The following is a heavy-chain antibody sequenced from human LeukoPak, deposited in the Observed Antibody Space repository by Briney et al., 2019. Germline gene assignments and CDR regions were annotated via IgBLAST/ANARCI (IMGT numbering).Heavy chain of an antibody. Sequence: GGSLRLSCAASGFTFSSYWMHWVRQPPGKGLVWVSRINPDGSVTTHADSVEGRFTISRDNAKNTLYLQMNSLRAEDTAVYYCAPSPVTAAPWGQGTLVTVSS. V-gene: IGHV3-74*01. CDR3: APSPVTAAP. CDR2: INPDGSVT. J-gene: IGHJ5*02. D-gene: IGHD2-2*01. CDR1: GFTFSSYW.